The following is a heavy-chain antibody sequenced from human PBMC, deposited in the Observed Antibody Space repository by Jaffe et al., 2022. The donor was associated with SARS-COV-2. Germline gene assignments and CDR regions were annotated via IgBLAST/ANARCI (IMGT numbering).Heavy chain of an antibody. CDR3: ARGNPISMVRGDYFGMDV. J-gene: IGHJ6*02. Sequence: QVQLVESGGGVVQPGRSLRLSCAASGFTFSAHGMHWVRQAPGKGLEWVAVIWHDGNNAYHADSVKGRFTISRDNSKSILDLQMDSLRAEDTAVYWCARGNPISMVRGDYFGMDVWGQGTTVTVSS. D-gene: IGHD3-10*01. V-gene: IGHV3-33*01. CDR2: IWHDGNNA. CDR1: GFTFSAHG.